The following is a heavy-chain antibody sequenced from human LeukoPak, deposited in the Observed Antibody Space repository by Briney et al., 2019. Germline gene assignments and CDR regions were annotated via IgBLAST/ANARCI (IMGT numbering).Heavy chain of an antibody. V-gene: IGHV4-59*01. Sequence: SETLSLTCTVSGAYFTNYYWSFIRQPPGKGLEWIGFSSYNGNTNYNPSLKSRVTISLDMSKNQFSLRLNSVTAADTAVYYCARGTLMWFGAKMEYYFDSWGQGTPLAVSS. J-gene: IGHJ4*02. CDR1: GAYFTNYY. CDR3: ARGTLMWFGAKMEYYFDS. CDR2: SSYNGNT. D-gene: IGHD3-10*01.